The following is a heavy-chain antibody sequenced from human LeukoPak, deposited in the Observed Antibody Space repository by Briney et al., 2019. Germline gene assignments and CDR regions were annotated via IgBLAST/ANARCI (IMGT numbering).Heavy chain of an antibody. V-gene: IGHV4-59*01. D-gene: IGHD3-10*01. Sequence: PSETLSLTCSVSGDSISSYYWSWIRQPPGKGLEWIGYIYYSGSTNYNPSLKSRVTISVDTSKNQFSLKLSSVTAADTAVYYCAREKGRDHSFDYWGQGTLVTVSS. J-gene: IGHJ4*02. CDR2: IYYSGST. CDR1: GDSISSYY. CDR3: AREKGRDHSFDY.